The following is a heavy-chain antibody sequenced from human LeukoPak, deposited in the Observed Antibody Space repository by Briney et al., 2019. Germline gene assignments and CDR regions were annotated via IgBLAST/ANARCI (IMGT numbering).Heavy chain of an antibody. CDR1: GYTFSSYD. CDR2: MNPNSGNT. J-gene: IGHJ4*02. Sequence: ASVKVSCKASGYTFSSYDVNWVRQATGQGLEWMGWMNPNSGNTGYAQKFQGRVTISRNTSITTAYMELSGLTSEDTAVYYCASYSGYAQWGQGALVTVSS. V-gene: IGHV1-8*03. D-gene: IGHD5-12*01. CDR3: ASYSGYAQ.